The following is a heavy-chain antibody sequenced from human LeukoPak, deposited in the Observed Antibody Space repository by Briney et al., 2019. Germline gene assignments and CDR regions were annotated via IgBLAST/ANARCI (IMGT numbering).Heavy chain of an antibody. CDR3: TTEHNCNYDPFFAY. D-gene: IGHD1-7*01. CDR2: IKSKTDGGTT. V-gene: IGHV3-15*01. Sequence: PGGSLRLSCAASGFTFSNAWMSWVRQAPGKGLEWVGRIKSKTDGGTTDYAAPVKGRFTISRDDSKNTLYLQMNSLKTEDTAMYYCTTEHNCNYDPFFAYWGPGTLVTVSS. CDR1: GFTFSNAW. J-gene: IGHJ4*02.